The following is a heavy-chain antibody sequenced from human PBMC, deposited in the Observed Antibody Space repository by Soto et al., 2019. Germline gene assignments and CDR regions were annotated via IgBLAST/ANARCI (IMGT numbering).Heavy chain of an antibody. CDR2: IKQDGSEK. D-gene: IGHD1-7*01. Sequence: GGSLRLSCAASGFTFSSYWMSWVRQAPGKGLEWVANIKQDGSEKYYVDSVKGRFTISRDNAKNSLYLQMNSLRAEDTAVYYCARKGELTLWDNWNYDFDYWGQGTLVTVSS. J-gene: IGHJ4*02. CDR3: ARKGELTLWDNWNYDFDY. V-gene: IGHV3-7*03. CDR1: GFTFSSYW.